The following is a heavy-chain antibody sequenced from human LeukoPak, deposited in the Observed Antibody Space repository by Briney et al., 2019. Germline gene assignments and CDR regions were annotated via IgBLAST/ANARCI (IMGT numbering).Heavy chain of an antibody. J-gene: IGHJ5*02. CDR1: GYTFTSYA. V-gene: IGHV7-4-1*02. CDR2: INTNTGNP. Sequence: AASVKVSCKASGYTFTSYAMNWVRQAPGQGLEWMGWINTNTGNPTYAQGFTGRFVFSLDTSVSTAYLQISSLKAEDTAVYYCATTVAGTYYNWSDPWGQGTLVTVSS. D-gene: IGHD6-19*01. CDR3: ATTVAGTYYNWSDP.